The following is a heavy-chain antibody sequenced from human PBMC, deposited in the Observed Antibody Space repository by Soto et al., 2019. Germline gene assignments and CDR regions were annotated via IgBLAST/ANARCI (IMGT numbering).Heavy chain of an antibody. CDR2: IYSGGST. D-gene: IGHD3-22*01. CDR1: GFTVSSNY. CDR3: ARMGDSSGYSGWFDP. V-gene: IGHV3-66*01. J-gene: IGHJ5*02. Sequence: EVQLVESGGGLVQPGGSLRLSCAASGFTVSSNYMSWVRQAPGEGLEWVSVIYSGGSTYYADSVKGRFTISRDNSKNTLYLQMNSLRAEDTAVYYCARMGDSSGYSGWFDPWGQGTLVTVSS.